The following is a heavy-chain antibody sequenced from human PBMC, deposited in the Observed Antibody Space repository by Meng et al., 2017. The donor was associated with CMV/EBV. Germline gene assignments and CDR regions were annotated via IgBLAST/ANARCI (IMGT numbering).Heavy chain of an antibody. V-gene: IGHV3-21*01. D-gene: IGHD3-3*01. CDR3: ARDSRDYDFWSGRRRYYYGMDV. CDR1: GFTFSSYS. J-gene: IGHJ6*02. CDR2: ISSSSSCI. Sequence: GESLKISCAASGFTFSSYSMNWVRQAPGKGLEWVSSISSSSSCIYYADSVKGRFTISRDNAKNSLYLQMNSLRAEDTAVYYCARDSRDYDFWSGRRRYYYGMDVWGQGTTVTVSS.